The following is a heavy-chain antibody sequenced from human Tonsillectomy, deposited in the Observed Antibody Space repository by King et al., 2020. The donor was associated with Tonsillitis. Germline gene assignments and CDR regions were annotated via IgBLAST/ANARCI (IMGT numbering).Heavy chain of an antibody. V-gene: IGHV4-59*08. CDR1: GGSISSYY. D-gene: IGHD3-22*01. Sequence: QLQESGPGLVKPSETLSLTCTVSGGSISSYYWSWIRQPPGKGLEWIGYIYYSGSTNYNPSLKSRVTIPVDTSKNQFSLKLSSVTAADTAVYYCARYYYDSSGYGETWYFDLWGRGTLVTVSS. CDR3: ARYYYDSSGYGETWYFDL. CDR2: IYYSGST. J-gene: IGHJ2*01.